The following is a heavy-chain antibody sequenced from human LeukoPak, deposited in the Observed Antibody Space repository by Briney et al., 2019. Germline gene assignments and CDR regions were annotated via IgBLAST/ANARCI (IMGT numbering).Heavy chain of an antibody. CDR1: GYSISSGYY. CDR3: ARDEQWLVRGFDY. D-gene: IGHD6-19*01. V-gene: IGHV4-38-2*02. J-gene: IGHJ4*02. CDR2: IYHSGST. Sequence: SETLSLTCTLSGYSISSGYYWGWIRQPPGKGLEWIGSIYHSGSTYYNPSLKSRVTISGDTSKNQFSLKLSSVTAADTAVYYCARDEQWLVRGFDYWGQGTLVTVSS.